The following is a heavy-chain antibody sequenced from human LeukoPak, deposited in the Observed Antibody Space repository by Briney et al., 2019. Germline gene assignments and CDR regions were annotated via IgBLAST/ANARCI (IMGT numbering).Heavy chain of an antibody. Sequence: PSETLSLTCAVYGGSFSGYYWSWIRQPPGKGLEWIGEIHHSGSTNYNPSLKSRVTISVDTSKNQFSLKLSSVTAADTAVYYCARASSWYFGWFDPWGQGTLVTVSS. CDR3: ARASSWYFGWFDP. J-gene: IGHJ5*02. CDR2: IHHSGST. CDR1: GGSFSGYY. V-gene: IGHV4-34*01. D-gene: IGHD6-13*01.